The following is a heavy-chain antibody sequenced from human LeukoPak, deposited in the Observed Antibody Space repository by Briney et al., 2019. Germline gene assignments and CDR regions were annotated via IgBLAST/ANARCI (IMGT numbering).Heavy chain of an antibody. D-gene: IGHD2-2*01. J-gene: IGHJ4*02. Sequence: SETLSLTCTVSGGSISSSSYYWGWIRQSPGKGLEWIGSIYYSGSTYYNPSLKSRVTISVDTSKNQFSLKLSSVTAADTAVYYCARETNSDQQLNYWGQGTLVTVSS. CDR2: IYYSGST. CDR1: GGSISSSSYY. V-gene: IGHV4-39*02. CDR3: ARETNSDQQLNY.